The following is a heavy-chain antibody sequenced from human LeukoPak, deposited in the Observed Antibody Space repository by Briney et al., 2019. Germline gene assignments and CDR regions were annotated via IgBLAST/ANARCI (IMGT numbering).Heavy chain of an antibody. D-gene: IGHD1-1*01. CDR2: ISSSGSST. J-gene: IGHJ4*02. CDR3: AKEGNYRTFDY. Sequence: GGSLRLSCAASGFTFTNAWMHWVRQAPGKGLEWVSAISSSGSSTYSADSVKGRFTISRDNSKNTLYLQMNSLRAEDTAVYYCAKEGNYRTFDYWGQGTLVTVSS. CDR1: GFTFTNAW. V-gene: IGHV3-23*01.